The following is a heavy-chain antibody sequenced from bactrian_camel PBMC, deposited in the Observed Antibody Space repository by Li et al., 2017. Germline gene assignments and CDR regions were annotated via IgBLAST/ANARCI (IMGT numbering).Heavy chain of an antibody. V-gene: IGHV3-3*01. CDR3: AADKLYGGTHPLARDFRY. Sequence: HVQLVESGGGSVQTGGSLRLSCVVSGHSRGSNCVGWYRLPPGRAPAEREGIAAIRRSGGETWYAGSVKGRFTISQENAKNTVYLQMNSAKPEDTGMYICAADKLYGGTHPLARDFRYWGQGTQVTVS. D-gene: IGHD6*01. CDR1: GHSRGSNC. CDR2: IRRSGGET. J-gene: IGHJ6*01.